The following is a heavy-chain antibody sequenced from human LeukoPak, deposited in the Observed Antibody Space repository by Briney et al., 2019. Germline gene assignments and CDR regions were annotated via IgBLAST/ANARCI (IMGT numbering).Heavy chain of an antibody. J-gene: IGHJ6*02. CDR1: GGSISSYY. CDR3: ARDMAAYYYGSGSPYYYYGMDV. Sequence: SETLSLTCTVSGGSISSYYWSWIRQPPGKGLEWIGYIYYSGSTNYNPSLKSRVTISVDTSKNQFSLKLSSVTAADTAVYYCARDMAAYYYGSGSPYYYYGMDVWGQGTTVTVSS. D-gene: IGHD3-10*01. CDR2: IYYSGST. V-gene: IGHV4-59*01.